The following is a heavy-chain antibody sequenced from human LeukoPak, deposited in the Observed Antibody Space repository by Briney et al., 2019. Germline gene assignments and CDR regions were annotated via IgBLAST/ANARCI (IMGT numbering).Heavy chain of an antibody. D-gene: IGHD6-19*01. CDR3: AKTTTGYRSGRYPGWPVDY. Sequence: PGGCLRLSCAASGFTFSSYAMYSVREAPGEGREWGAGIFDRGGSTHYADSVKGRFTISRDNSTTTVYLQMNRLRAEDTAVYYCAKTTTGYRSGRYPGWPVDYWGQGTLVTVSS. CDR1: GFTFSSYA. V-gene: IGHV3-23*01. J-gene: IGHJ4*02. CDR2: IFDRGGST.